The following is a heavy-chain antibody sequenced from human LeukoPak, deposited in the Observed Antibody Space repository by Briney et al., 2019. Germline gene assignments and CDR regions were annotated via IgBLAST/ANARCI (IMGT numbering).Heavy chain of an antibody. CDR3: ARESYYDFWSGDGLDAFDI. V-gene: IGHV3-48*01. Sequence: PGGSLRLSCAASGFTFSSYAMSWVRQAPGKGLEWISYISSSSYTIYYADSVKGRFTISRDNAKNSLYLQMNSLRAEDTAVYYCARESYYDFWSGDGLDAFDIWGQGTMVTVSS. D-gene: IGHD3-3*01. CDR1: GFTFSSYA. CDR2: ISSSSYTI. J-gene: IGHJ3*02.